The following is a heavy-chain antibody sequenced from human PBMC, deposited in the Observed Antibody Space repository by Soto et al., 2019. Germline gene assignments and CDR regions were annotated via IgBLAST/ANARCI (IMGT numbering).Heavy chain of an antibody. V-gene: IGHV5-51*01. CDR3: ASQAMATKNVDAFDI. CDR1: GYSFTSYW. D-gene: IGHD5-12*01. Sequence: GESLKISCKGSGYSFTSYWIGWVRQMPGKGLEWMGIIYPGDSDTRYSPSFQGQVTISADKSISTAYLQWSSLKASDTAMYYCASQAMATKNVDAFDIWGKGRMVTVSS. J-gene: IGHJ3*02. CDR2: IYPGDSDT.